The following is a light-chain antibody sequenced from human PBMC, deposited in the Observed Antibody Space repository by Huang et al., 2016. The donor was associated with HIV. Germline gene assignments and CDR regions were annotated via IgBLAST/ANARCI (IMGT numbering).Light chain of an antibody. V-gene: IGKV1-5*03. J-gene: IGKJ1*01. CDR3: QYGET. CDR1: QNISSW. CDR2: KIS. Sequence: DIQLTQSPSTLSASVGDRLTTTCRASQNISSWLARYQQKPGKAPKLLIYKISSLESGVPSRFSGSGSGTKFTCTINSLQPDDIGTYYCQYGETFGQGSKVEVK.